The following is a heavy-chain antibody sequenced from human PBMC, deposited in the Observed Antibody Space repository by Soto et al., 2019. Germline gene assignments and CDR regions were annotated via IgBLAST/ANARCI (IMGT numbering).Heavy chain of an antibody. D-gene: IGHD2-2*01. CDR3: TRDPDIVVVPGYYFDY. Sequence: HPGGSLRLSCTASGFTFGDYAMSWFRQAPGKGREWVGFIRSKAYGGTTGYAASVKGRFTISRDDSKSIAYLQMNSLKTEDTAVYYCTRDPDIVVVPGYYFDYWGQGTLVTVSS. CDR2: IRSKAYGGTT. V-gene: IGHV3-49*03. CDR1: GFTFGDYA. J-gene: IGHJ4*02.